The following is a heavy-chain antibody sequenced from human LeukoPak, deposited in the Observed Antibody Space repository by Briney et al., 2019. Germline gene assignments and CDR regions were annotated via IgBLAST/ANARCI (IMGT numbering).Heavy chain of an antibody. CDR1: GGSFSGYY. J-gene: IGHJ3*02. CDR3: ASDSSSWTSAFDI. D-gene: IGHD6-13*01. Sequence: SETLSLTCAVYGGSFSGYYWSWIRQPPGKGLEWIGEINHSGSTNYNPSLKSRVTISVDTSKNQFSLKLSSVTAADTAVYYCASDSSSWTSAFDIWGQGTMVTVSS. CDR2: INHSGST. V-gene: IGHV4-34*01.